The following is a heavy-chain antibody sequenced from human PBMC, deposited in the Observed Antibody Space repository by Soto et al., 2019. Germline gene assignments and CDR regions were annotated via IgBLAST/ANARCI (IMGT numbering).Heavy chain of an antibody. CDR3: AEDRMAVVAAWVDP. V-gene: IGHV3-23*01. D-gene: IGHD2-15*01. CDR1: GFAFSSYA. CDR2: ISGSGGST. Sequence: GGSLSLSCAGSGFAFSSYAIRWVRQALGKGVEWVSAISGSGGSTYYADSVKGGFTLPPDNSKNTLYLQLNSVRAEDTGGYYCAEDRMAVVAAWVDPWGQGTLVSVSS. J-gene: IGHJ5*02.